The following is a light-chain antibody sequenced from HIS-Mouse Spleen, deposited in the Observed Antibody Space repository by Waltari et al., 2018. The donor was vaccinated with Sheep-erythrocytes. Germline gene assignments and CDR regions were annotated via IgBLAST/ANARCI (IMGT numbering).Light chain of an antibody. CDR3: CSYAGSYNHV. J-gene: IGLJ1*01. CDR2: DVS. V-gene: IGLV2-11*01. CDR1: SSDVGCYNY. Sequence: QSALTQPRSVSGSPGQSVTISCTGTSSDVGCYNYVPLYQQHPGKAPKLMIYDVSKRPSGVPDRFSGSKSGNTASLTISGLQAEDEADYYCCSYAGSYNHVFATGTKVTVL.